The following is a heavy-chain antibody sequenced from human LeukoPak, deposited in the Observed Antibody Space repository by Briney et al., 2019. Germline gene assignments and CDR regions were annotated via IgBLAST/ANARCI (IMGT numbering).Heavy chain of an antibody. V-gene: IGHV3-21*01. CDR3: ARVVSYGYRRLPFNYRNYHYYYMDV. D-gene: IGHD5-18*01. Sequence: PGRSLRLSCAASGFTFSSYSMNWDRQAPGKGLEWVSSISSSSSYIYYADSVKGRFTISRDNAKNSLYLQMNSLRAEDTAVYYCARVVSYGYRRLPFNYRNYHYYYMDVWGKGTTVTVSS. CDR2: ISSSSSYI. J-gene: IGHJ6*03. CDR1: GFTFSSYS.